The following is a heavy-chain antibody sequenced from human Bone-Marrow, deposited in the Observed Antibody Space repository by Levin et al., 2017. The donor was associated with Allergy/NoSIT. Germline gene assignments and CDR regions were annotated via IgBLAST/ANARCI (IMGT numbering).Heavy chain of an antibody. CDR2: ISYDGSNK. CDR3: ARDDSSGYYYVFFDY. Sequence: GGSLRLSCAASGFSFSSYAMHWVRQAPGKGLEWVAGISYDGSNKNYADSVKGRFTISRDNSRNTLYLQMNSLRAEDTAVYYCARDDSSGYYYVFFDYWGQGTLVTVSS. V-gene: IGHV3-30-3*01. CDR1: GFSFSSYA. J-gene: IGHJ4*02. D-gene: IGHD3-22*01.